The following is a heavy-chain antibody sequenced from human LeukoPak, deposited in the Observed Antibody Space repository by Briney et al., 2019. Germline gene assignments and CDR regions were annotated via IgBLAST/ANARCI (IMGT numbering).Heavy chain of an antibody. Sequence: SVKVSCKASRGTFSSYAISWVRQAPGQGLEWMGGIIPIFGTANYAQKFQGRVTITADESTSTAYMELSSLRSEDTAVYYCARDALGRRPINSGFYFDYWGQGTLVTVSS. CDR1: RGTFSSYA. V-gene: IGHV1-69*13. J-gene: IGHJ4*02. D-gene: IGHD1-26*01. CDR3: ARDALGRRPINSGFYFDY. CDR2: IIPIFGTA.